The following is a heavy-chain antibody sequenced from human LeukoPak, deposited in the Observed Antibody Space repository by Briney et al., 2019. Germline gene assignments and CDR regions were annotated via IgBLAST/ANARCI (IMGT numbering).Heavy chain of an antibody. D-gene: IGHD3-22*01. Sequence: SETLSLTCTVSGGSISSYYWSWIRRPPGKGLEWIGYIYYSGSTNYNPSLKSRVTISVDTSKNQFSLKLSSVAAADTAVYYCARFPYYYDSSGQYYYYGMDVWGQGTTVTVSS. CDR1: GGSISSYY. V-gene: IGHV4-59*01. CDR3: ARFPYYYDSSGQYYYYGMDV. CDR2: IYYSGST. J-gene: IGHJ6*02.